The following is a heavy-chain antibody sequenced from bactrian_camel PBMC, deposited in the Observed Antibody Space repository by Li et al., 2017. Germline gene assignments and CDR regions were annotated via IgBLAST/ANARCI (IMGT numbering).Heavy chain of an antibody. CDR3: ATDVGLGWNMYNY. Sequence: VQLVESGGGSALAGGSVRLSCAASGYTFNTYSWFRQAPGQEREGVSSIRGRDDRTYYRDSVKGRFTISRDNAKNTLYLQLNSLKSEDASVYYCATDVGLGWNMYNYWGQGTQVTVS. CDR2: IRGRDDRT. J-gene: IGHJ4*01. CDR1: GYTFNT. V-gene: IGHV3S63*01. D-gene: IGHD5*01.